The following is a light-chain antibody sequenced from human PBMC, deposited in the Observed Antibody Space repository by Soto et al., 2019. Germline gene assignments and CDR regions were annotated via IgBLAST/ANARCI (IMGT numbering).Light chain of an antibody. Sequence: QAVVPQPPSVYGAPGQRVTICCTGSSSNIGTDYDVHWYQQLPGTAPKLLIYGNSNRPSGVPDRFSGSKSGTSASLAITGLQAEDEADYYCQSYDSSLSGCVFGTGTQLTV. J-gene: IGLJ1*01. V-gene: IGLV1-40*01. CDR2: GNS. CDR1: SSNIGTDYD. CDR3: QSYDSSLSGCV.